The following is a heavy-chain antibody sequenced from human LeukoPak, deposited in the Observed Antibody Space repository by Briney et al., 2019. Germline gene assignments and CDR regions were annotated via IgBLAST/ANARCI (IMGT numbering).Heavy chain of an antibody. Sequence: PGGSLRLSCAASGFTFSSYWMSWVRQAPGKGLEWVSVIYSGGSTYYADSVKGRFTISRDNSKNTLYLQMNSLRAEDTAVYYCARDLDDAFDIWGQGTMVTVSS. J-gene: IGHJ3*02. V-gene: IGHV3-66*02. CDR2: IYSGGST. CDR1: GFTFSSYW. CDR3: ARDLDDAFDI.